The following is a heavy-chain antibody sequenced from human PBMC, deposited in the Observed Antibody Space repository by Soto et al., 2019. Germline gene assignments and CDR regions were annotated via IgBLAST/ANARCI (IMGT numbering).Heavy chain of an antibody. J-gene: IGHJ6*02. Sequence: SVSLSLTCAVYGGSFSGYYWGWIRQPPGKGLEWVGEINHSGSTNYNPSLKSRVTISADTSKNQVSLKLSSVTAADTAVYYCARVRGSYYYGMDVWGQGTTVTVSS. V-gene: IGHV4-34*01. CDR2: INHSGST. CDR1: GGSFSGYY. CDR3: ARVRGSYYYGMDV. D-gene: IGHD3-16*01.